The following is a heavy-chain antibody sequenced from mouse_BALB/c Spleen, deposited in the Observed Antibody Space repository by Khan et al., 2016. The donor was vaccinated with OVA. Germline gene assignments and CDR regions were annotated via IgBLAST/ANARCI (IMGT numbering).Heavy chain of an antibody. CDR3: ARRTAVDAMDY. CDR2: INPRSGYS. V-gene: IGHV1-4*01. CDR1: GYTFTSNT. J-gene: IGHJ4*01. Sequence: QVQLQQSGAELARPGASVKMSCRASGYTFTSNTMHWVKQRPGQGLEWVGYINPRSGYSNYNQNFKDKATLTADKSSSTAYMQLSSLTSEDAAGYYCARRTAVDAMDYWGQGTTVTVSS. D-gene: IGHD1-1*01.